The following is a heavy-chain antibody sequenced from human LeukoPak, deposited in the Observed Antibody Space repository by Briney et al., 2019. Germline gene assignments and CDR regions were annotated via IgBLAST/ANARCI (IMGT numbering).Heavy chain of an antibody. J-gene: IGHJ2*01. CDR2: IYFSGSP. Sequence: SETLFLTCSISGGSVSTFYWSWLRQPPGKGLEWVGYIYFSGSPNYNPSLTSRAAIIIATYKKHLSLNLTPVTLAATALSFFAGSPITTIEGYFNLWRRSTVVSVSS. V-gene: IGHV4-59*02. CDR1: GGSVSTFY. D-gene: IGHD1-20*01. CDR3: AGSPITTIEGYFNL.